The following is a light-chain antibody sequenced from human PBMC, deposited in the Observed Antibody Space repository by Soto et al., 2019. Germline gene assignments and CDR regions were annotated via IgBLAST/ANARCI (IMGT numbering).Light chain of an antibody. CDR3: QQYNDWAPLT. V-gene: IGKV3-15*01. CDR1: QSIRTN. Sequence: EIVMTQSPATVSVSPGERVTLSCRASQSIRTNVAWYQKKPGQALRLLIYDSSTRATGLSSRFSASGSGTEFTLAISSLQSEAVATYYCQQYNDWAPLTFGGGTRLEI. J-gene: IGKJ4*01. CDR2: DSS.